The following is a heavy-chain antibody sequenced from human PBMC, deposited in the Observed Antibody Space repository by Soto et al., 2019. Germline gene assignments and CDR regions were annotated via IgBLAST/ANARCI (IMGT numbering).Heavy chain of an antibody. D-gene: IGHD1-1*01. CDR1: GFTFSNYG. CDR3: ATSFITTVGTTA. Sequence: EVQLVESGGGLVQPGGSLRLSCEASGFTFSNYGINWVRQAPGKGLEWVSHISSSSSTIYYAEGVKGRFSISRDNAKNSLYLQMSSLRGEDTAVYYCATSFITTVGTTAWGQGTQVTVSS. J-gene: IGHJ4*02. CDR2: ISSSSSTI. V-gene: IGHV3-48*01.